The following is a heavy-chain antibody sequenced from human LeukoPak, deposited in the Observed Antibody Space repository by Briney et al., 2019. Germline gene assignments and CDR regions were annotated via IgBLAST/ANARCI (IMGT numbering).Heavy chain of an antibody. J-gene: IGHJ5*02. D-gene: IGHD3-10*01. CDR1: GGSITNGDYY. Sequence: PSESLSLTCSVSGGSITNGDYYWAWIRQPPGKGLEWIATIYHNGNTYYNPSLKSRVTISVDTSASQFSLKLTFVTAADAAIYYCTREGSGRGINFDHWGQGTLVGVSS. CDR2: IYHNGNT. V-gene: IGHV4-39*02. CDR3: TREGSGRGINFDH.